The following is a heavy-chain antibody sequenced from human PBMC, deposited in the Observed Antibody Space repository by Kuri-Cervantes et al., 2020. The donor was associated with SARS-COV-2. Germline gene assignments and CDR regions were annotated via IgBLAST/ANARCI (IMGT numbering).Heavy chain of an antibody. CDR1: GFTFSSYW. CDR2: ISGSGGST. Sequence: GGSLRLSCAASGFTFSSYWMHWVRQAPGKGLEWVSAISGSGGSTYYADSVKGRFTISRDNSKNTLYLQMNSLRAEDTAVYYCAKWEYQLLWPFDYWGQGTLVTVSS. D-gene: IGHD2-2*01. V-gene: IGHV3-23*01. J-gene: IGHJ4*02. CDR3: AKWEYQLLWPFDY.